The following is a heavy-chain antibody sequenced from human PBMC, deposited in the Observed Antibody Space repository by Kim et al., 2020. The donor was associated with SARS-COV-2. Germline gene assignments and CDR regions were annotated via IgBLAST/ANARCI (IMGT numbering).Heavy chain of an antibody. CDR3: ARVRIQLWLVSWYFDL. CDR2: INHSGST. CDR1: GGSFSGYY. D-gene: IGHD5-18*01. V-gene: IGHV4-34*01. Sequence: SETLSLTCAVYGGSFSGYYWSWIRQPPGKGLEWIGEINHSGSTNYNPSLKSRVTISVDTSKNQFSLKLSSVTAADTAVYYCARVRIQLWLVSWYFDLWGRGTLVTVSS. J-gene: IGHJ2*01.